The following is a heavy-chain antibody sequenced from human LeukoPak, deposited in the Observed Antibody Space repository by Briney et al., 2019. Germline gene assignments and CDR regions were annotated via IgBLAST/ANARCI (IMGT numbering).Heavy chain of an antibody. CDR2: IYTSGST. J-gene: IGHJ4*02. V-gene: IGHV4-4*07. CDR1: GGSISSYY. D-gene: IGHD3-22*01. Sequence: SETLSLTCTVSGGSISSYYWSWIRQPAGKGLEWIGRIYTSGSTNYNPSLKSRVTMSVDTSKNQFSLKLSSVTAADTAVYYCARVSYDSSGYFSTFDYWGQGTLVTVSS. CDR3: ARVSYDSSGYFSTFDY.